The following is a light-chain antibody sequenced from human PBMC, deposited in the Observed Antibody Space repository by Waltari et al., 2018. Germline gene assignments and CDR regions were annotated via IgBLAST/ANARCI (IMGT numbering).Light chain of an antibody. J-gene: IGLJ2*01. CDR1: SSDVGGHTY. CDR3: SSYVDSNNIL. CDR2: EVN. Sequence: QSALTQPPSASGSPGQSVTISCTGVSSDVGGHTYVSWYQQHPGKAPKGMFYEVNNRPSGGPDRFSGHKCGNTASLTVSGLQAEDEASYYCSSYVDSNNILFGGGTKLTVL. V-gene: IGLV2-8*01.